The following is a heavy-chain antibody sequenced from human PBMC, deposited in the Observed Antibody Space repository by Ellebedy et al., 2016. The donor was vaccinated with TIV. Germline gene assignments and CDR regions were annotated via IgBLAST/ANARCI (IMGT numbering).Heavy chain of an antibody. J-gene: IGHJ4*02. CDR1: HGSISNYS. CDR2: IYYSGRT. CDR3: ARHAMVGLIAAAGLDHFDY. V-gene: IGHV4-59*08. Sequence: MPSETLSLTCSVFHGSISNYSWGWFRQPPGKGLEWIGYIYYSGRTNCNPSLKSRVTISVDTSKNQFSLKLNFVTAADTAVYYCARHAMVGLIAAAGLDHFDYWGQGTLVTVSS. D-gene: IGHD6-13*01.